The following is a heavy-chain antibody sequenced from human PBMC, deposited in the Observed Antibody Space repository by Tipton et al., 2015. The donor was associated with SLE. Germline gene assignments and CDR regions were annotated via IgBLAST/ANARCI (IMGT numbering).Heavy chain of an antibody. V-gene: IGHV4-30-4*01. CDR2: IYYSGST. Sequence: TLSLTCTVSGGSISSGDYYWNWIRQPPGKGLEWIGYIYYSGSTFYNPSLKSRVTMSVAASENQFSLKLSSVTVADTAVYYCARAAAGYYYYHYMDVWGKGTAVTVSS. D-gene: IGHD6-13*01. CDR3: ARAAAGYYYYHYMDV. CDR1: GGSISSGDYY. J-gene: IGHJ6*03.